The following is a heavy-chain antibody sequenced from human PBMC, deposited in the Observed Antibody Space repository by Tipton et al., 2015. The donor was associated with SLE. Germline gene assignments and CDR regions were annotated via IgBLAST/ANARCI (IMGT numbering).Heavy chain of an antibody. CDR2: INSDGTST. CDR1: GFTFSSYW. J-gene: IGHJ4*02. D-gene: IGHD6-19*01. CDR3: ARDRTRITVAGGFDY. V-gene: IGHV3-74*01. Sequence: SLRLSCAASGFTFSSYWMHWVRQAPGKGLVWVSRINSDGTSTTYADSVKGRFTISRDNAENTLYLQMNSLRAEDTAVYYCARDRTRITVAGGFDYWGQGTLVTVSS.